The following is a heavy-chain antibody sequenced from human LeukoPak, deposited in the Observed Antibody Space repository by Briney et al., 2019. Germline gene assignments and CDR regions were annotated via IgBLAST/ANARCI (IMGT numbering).Heavy chain of an antibody. CDR2: INPNSGGT. Sequence: ASVKVSCKASGYTFTGYYMHWVRQAPGQGLEWMGWINPNSGGTNYAQKFQGRVTMTRDTSISTAYMELRSLRSDDTAVYYCARVLHGITIFGVVTLYYYYYYMDVWGKGTTVTVSS. J-gene: IGHJ6*03. CDR3: ARVLHGITIFGVVTLYYYYYYMDV. V-gene: IGHV1-2*02. D-gene: IGHD3-3*01. CDR1: GYTFTGYY.